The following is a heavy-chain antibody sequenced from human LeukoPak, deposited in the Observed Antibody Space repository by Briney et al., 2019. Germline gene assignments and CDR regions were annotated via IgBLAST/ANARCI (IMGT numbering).Heavy chain of an antibody. CDR2: INAGNGNT. J-gene: IGHJ4*02. CDR3: AREIRDRGVIPYYFDY. V-gene: IGHV1-3*01. D-gene: IGHD3-10*01. Sequence: ASVKVSCKASGYTFTSYAMHWVRQAPGQRLEWMGWINAGNGNTKYSQKFQGRVTITRDTSASTAYMELSSLRSEDTAVYYCAREIRDRGVIPYYFDYWGQGTLVTVSS. CDR1: GYTFTSYA.